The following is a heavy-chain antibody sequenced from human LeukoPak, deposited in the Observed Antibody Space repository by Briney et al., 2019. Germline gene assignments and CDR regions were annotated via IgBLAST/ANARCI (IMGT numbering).Heavy chain of an antibody. V-gene: IGHV3-48*03. CDR2: ISSSGSTI. J-gene: IGHJ4*02. D-gene: IGHD2-15*01. CDR3: ARGPHCSGGSCYSGNFDY. Sequence: GGSLRLSCAASGFTFSSYEMNWVRQAPGKGLEWVSYISSSGSTIYYADSVKGRFNISRDNAKNSLYLQMNSLRAEDTAVYYCARGPHCSGGSCYSGNFDYWGQGTLVTVSS. CDR1: GFTFSSYE.